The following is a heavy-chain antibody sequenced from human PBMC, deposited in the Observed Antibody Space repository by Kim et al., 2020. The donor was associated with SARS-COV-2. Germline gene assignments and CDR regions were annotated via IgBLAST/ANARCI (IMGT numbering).Heavy chain of an antibody. J-gene: IGHJ4*02. Sequence: GGSLRLSCAASGFTFSSYAMSWVRQAPGKGLEWVSAISGSGGSTYYADSVKGRFTISRDNSKNTLYLQMNSLRAEDTAVYYCAIQGGSYYTGYCGQGTLVTVSS. CDR1: GFTFSSYA. D-gene: IGHD1-26*01. V-gene: IGHV3-23*01. CDR3: AIQGGSYYTGY. CDR2: ISGSGGST.